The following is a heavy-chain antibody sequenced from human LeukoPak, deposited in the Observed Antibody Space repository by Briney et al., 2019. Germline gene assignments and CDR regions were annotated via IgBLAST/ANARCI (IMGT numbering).Heavy chain of an antibody. CDR2: ISTSGSYI. D-gene: IGHD4/OR15-4a*01. Sequence: GGSLRLSCAASGFTSSSYSMNWVRQAPGKGLGWVSYISTSGSYIYYADSVKGRFTISRDNAKNSLYLQMSSLRVEDTAVYYCARDRDYAFDYWGQGTLVTVSS. CDR3: ARDRDYAFDY. V-gene: IGHV3-21*01. CDR1: GFTSSSYS. J-gene: IGHJ4*02.